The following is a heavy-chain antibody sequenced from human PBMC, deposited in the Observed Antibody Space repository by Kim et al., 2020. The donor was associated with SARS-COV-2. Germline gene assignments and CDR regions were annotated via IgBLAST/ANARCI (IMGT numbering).Heavy chain of an antibody. CDR1: GGSISSPSFY. V-gene: IGHV4-39*01. Sequence: SETLSLTCTVSGGSISSPSFYWGWIRQAPGKGLEWIGRIDYSGNNFYNPSLKSRVTISVDTSKSQFSLKLNSVTARDAALYYCSRLTGSPHRLFDYWGQG. CDR3: SRLTGSPHRLFDY. D-gene: IGHD4-4*01. J-gene: IGHJ4*02. CDR2: IDYSGNN.